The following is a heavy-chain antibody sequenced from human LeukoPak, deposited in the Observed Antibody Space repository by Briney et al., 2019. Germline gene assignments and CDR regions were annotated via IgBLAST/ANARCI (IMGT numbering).Heavy chain of an antibody. CDR3: ARASDYRPHNDY. V-gene: IGHV1-18*01. J-gene: IGHJ4*02. CDR2: INIYNGDT. Sequence: GASVKVSCKASGYTFTNYGITWVRQAPGQGLEWMGWINIYNGDTNYAQKLQGRLTMTKDTSTTTVYMELRSLRSDDTAVYFCARASDYRPHNDYWGQGTLVTVSS. CDR1: GYTFTNYG. D-gene: IGHD4-11*01.